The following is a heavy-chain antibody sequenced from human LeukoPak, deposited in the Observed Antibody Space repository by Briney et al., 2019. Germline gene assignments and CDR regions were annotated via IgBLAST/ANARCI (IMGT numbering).Heavy chain of an antibody. D-gene: IGHD3-22*01. CDR1: GFTFSSYG. J-gene: IGHJ4*02. Sequence: PGGSLRLSCAASGFTFSSYGIHWVRLAPGKGPEWVAVISDDGTRKYYADSVQGRFTISRDNSKNTLYLQMNSLRAEDTAVYYCAKEGSYYYDSSGLDPLDYWGQGTLVTVSS. CDR2: ISDDGTRK. V-gene: IGHV3-30*18. CDR3: AKEGSYYYDSSGLDPLDY.